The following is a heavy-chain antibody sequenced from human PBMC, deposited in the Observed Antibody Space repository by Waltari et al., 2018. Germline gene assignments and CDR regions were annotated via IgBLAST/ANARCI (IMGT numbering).Heavy chain of an antibody. Sequence: QVQLQESGPGLVKPSETLSLTCTVSGYSISSGYYWGWIRQPPGKGLEWIGSIYHSGCTSYNPSLRSRVTISVDTSKNQFSLKLSSVTAADTAVYYCARPRSHSSSSWWFDPWGQGTLVTVSS. CDR3: ARPRSHSSSSWWFDP. CDR1: GYSISSGYY. D-gene: IGHD6-6*01. V-gene: IGHV4-38-2*02. CDR2: IYHSGCT. J-gene: IGHJ5*02.